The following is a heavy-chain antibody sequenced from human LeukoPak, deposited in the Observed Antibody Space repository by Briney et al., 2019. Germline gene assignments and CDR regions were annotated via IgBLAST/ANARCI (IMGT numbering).Heavy chain of an antibody. D-gene: IGHD3-3*01. CDR2: IYYSGST. CDR1: GGSISSSSYY. CDR3: ARILLIYDFWSGYYDY. V-gene: IGHV4-39*01. Sequence: SETLSLTCTVSGGSISSSSYYWGWIRQPPGKGLEWIGSIYYSGSTYYNPSLKSRVTISVDTSKNQFSLKLSSVTAADTVVYYCARILLIYDFWSGYYDYWGQGTLVTVSS. J-gene: IGHJ4*02.